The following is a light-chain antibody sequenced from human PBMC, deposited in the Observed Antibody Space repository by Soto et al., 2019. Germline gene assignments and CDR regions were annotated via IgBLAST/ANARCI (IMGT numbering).Light chain of an antibody. CDR2: EVS. J-gene: IGLJ2*01. V-gene: IGLV2-8*01. Sequence: QSALTQPPSASGSPGQSVTISCTGTSGDVGGYNYVSWYQQHPDKAPKLMISEVSKRPSGVPDRFSGSKSGNTASLTVSGLQAEDEADYYCSSFAGNNNLVFGGGTKLTVL. CDR1: SGDVGGYNY. CDR3: SSFAGNNNLV.